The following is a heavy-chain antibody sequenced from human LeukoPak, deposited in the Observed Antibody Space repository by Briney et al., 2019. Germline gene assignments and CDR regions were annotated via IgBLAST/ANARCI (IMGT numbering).Heavy chain of an antibody. D-gene: IGHD5-18*01. V-gene: IGHV3-7*04. J-gene: IGHJ4*02. Sequence: GGSLRLSCAASGFTFSNYWMNWVRQAPGKGLEWVANIKQDGSEMYSVDSVKGRSTISRDNAKNSLYLQMNSLRAEDTAVYYCARDFRNSYGPTSYYFDYWGQGTLVTVSS. CDR1: GFTFSNYW. CDR2: IKQDGSEM. CDR3: ARDFRNSYGPTSYYFDY.